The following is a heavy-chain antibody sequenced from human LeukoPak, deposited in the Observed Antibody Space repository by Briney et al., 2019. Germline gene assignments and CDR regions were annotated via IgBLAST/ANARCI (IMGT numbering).Heavy chain of an antibody. CDR1: GFSFSTNW. J-gene: IGHJ4*01. V-gene: IGHV3-74*01. Sequence: GSLSLSCAASGFSFSTNWMHWVRQAPGKGLVWVSRISSDGSSTIYADFVQGRLTISRDNTNNTLFLQVNRLTVDDTAVYYCVKGGFYAWRSFDSWGHGTLVTVSS. D-gene: IGHD3-16*01. CDR2: ISSDGSST. CDR3: VKGGFYAWRSFDS.